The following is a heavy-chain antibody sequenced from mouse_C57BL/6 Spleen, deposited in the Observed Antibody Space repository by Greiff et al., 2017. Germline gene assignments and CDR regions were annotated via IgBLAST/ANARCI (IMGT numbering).Heavy chain of an antibody. CDR1: GYTFTSYT. CDR2: INPSSGYT. Sequence: VQLQQSGAELARPGASVKMSCKASGYTFTSYTMHWVKQRSGQGLEWIGYINPSSGYTKYNQKFKDKATLTADKSSSTAYMQLSSLTSEDSAVYYCAREHSNPFMDYWGQGTSVTVSS. V-gene: IGHV1-4*01. D-gene: IGHD2-5*01. J-gene: IGHJ4*01. CDR3: AREHSNPFMDY.